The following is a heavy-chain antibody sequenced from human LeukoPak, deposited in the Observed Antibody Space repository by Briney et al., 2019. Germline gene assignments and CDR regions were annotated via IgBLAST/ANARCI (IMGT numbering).Heavy chain of an antibody. J-gene: IGHJ6*02. CDR1: GFTFSSYW. Sequence: GGSLRLSCAASGFTFSSYWMSWVRQAPGKGLEWVANIKQDGSEKYYVDSVKGRFTISRDNAKNSLYLQMNSLRAEDTAVYYCARDRWELNYYYYGMDVWGQGTTVTVSS. D-gene: IGHD1-26*01. V-gene: IGHV3-7*01. CDR3: ARDRWELNYYYYGMDV. CDR2: IKQDGSEK.